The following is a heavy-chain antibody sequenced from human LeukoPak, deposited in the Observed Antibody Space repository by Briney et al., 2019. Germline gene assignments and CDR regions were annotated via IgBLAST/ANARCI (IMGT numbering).Heavy chain of an antibody. CDR1: GYTFTIYG. Sequence: ASVTVSFKASGYTFTIYGISWVRQAPGQGLELMGWISAYNGNTNYAQKLQGRVTMTTDTSTSTAYMELRSLRSDDTAVYYCARGGDGDILTGLVFDYWGQGTLVTVSS. CDR3: ARGGDGDILTGLVFDY. D-gene: IGHD3-9*01. CDR2: ISAYNGNT. J-gene: IGHJ4*02. V-gene: IGHV1-18*01.